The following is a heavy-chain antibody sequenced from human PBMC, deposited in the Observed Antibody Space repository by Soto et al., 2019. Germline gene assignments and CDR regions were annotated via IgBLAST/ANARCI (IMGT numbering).Heavy chain of an antibody. CDR3: ARAYSNYFDY. D-gene: IGHD4-4*01. J-gene: IGHJ4*02. Sequence: SETLSLTCTVAGGSISSGGYYWSWIRQHPGKGLEWIGYIYYSGSTYYNPSLKSRVTISVDTSKNQFSLKLSSVTAADTAVYYCARAYSNYFDYWGQGTLVTVSS. V-gene: IGHV4-31*03. CDR2: IYYSGST. CDR1: GGSISSGGYY.